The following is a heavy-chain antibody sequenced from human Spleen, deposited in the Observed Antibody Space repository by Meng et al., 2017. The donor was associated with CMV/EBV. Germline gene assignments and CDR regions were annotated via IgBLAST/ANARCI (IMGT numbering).Heavy chain of an antibody. CDR2: ISYDGINK. CDR1: GFTFSTYA. CDR3: ARDLPFDWLSGMDV. D-gene: IGHD3-9*01. V-gene: IGHV3-30*14. J-gene: IGHJ6*02. Sequence: GGSLRLSCAASGFTFSTYAMHWVRQAPGEGLEWVAIISYDGINKYYADSVKGRFTISRDNSKNTLYLQMNSLRAEDTAVYYCARDLPFDWLSGMDVWGQGTTVTVSS.